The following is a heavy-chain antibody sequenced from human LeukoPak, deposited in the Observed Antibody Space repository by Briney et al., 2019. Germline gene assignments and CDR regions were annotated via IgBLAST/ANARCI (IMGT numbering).Heavy chain of an antibody. D-gene: IGHD3-3*01. CDR2: INHSGST. Sequence: NSSETLSLTCAVYGGSFSGYYWSWIRQPPGKGLEWIGEINHSGSTNYNPSLKSRVTISVDTSKNQFSLKLSSVTAADTAVYYCARLNDYDFWSGYYHYYFDYWGQGTLVTVSS. J-gene: IGHJ4*02. CDR1: GGSFSGYY. V-gene: IGHV4-34*01. CDR3: ARLNDYDFWSGYYHYYFDY.